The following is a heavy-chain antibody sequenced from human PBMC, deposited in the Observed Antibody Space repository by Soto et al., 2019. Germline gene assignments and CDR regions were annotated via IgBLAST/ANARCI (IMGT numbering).Heavy chain of an antibody. V-gene: IGHV3-9*01. CDR3: AKDKWELSYYFDY. D-gene: IGHD1-26*01. CDR1: GFTFDDYA. Sequence: EEQLVESGGSLVQPGRSLRLSCAASGFTFDDYAMHWVRQAPGKGLEWVSGISWNSGSIGYADSVKGRFTISRDNAKNSLYLQMNSLRAEDTALYYCAKDKWELSYYFDYWGQGTLVTVSS. CDR2: ISWNSGSI. J-gene: IGHJ4*02.